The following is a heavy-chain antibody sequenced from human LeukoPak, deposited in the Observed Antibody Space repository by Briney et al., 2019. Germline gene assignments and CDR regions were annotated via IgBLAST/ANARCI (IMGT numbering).Heavy chain of an antibody. CDR3: ARSKVGTTIYAFDI. Sequence: PSETLSLTCSVSGGSTSSSYWSWIRQTPGKGLEWIGNIHYTGGTNYNPSFKSRVTISVDTSKNQFSLKLSSVTAADTAMYYCARSKVGTTIYAFDIWGQGTKVTVSS. V-gene: IGHV4-59*01. J-gene: IGHJ3*02. CDR2: IHYTGGT. D-gene: IGHD1-26*01. CDR1: GGSTSSSY.